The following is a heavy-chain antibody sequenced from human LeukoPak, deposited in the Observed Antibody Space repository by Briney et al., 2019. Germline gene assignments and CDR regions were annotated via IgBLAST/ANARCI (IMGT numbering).Heavy chain of an antibody. CDR1: GGSISSSSYY. J-gene: IGHJ6*03. D-gene: IGHD6-13*01. CDR2: IYYSGST. CDR3: ARSSSWPKYYYYYMDV. V-gene: IGHV4-39*07. Sequence: PSETLSLTCTVSGGSISSSSYYWGWIRQPPGKGLEWIGSIYYSGSTNYNPSLKSRVTISVDTSKNQFSLKLSSVTAADTAVYYCARSSSWPKYYYYYMDVWGKGTTVTVSS.